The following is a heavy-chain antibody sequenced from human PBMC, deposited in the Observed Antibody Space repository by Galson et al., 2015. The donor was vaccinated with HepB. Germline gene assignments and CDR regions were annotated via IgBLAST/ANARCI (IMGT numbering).Heavy chain of an antibody. J-gene: IGHJ3*02. CDR2: ISYDGSNK. CDR3: AKGGDIVVVTAEWTRDAFDI. V-gene: IGHV3-30*18. Sequence: SLRLSCAASGFTFSSYGMHWVRQAPGKGLEWVAVISYDGSNKYYADSVKGRFTISRDNSKNTLYLQMNSLRAEDTAVYYCAKGGDIVVVTAEWTRDAFDIWGQGTMVTVSS. CDR1: GFTFSSYG. D-gene: IGHD2-21*02.